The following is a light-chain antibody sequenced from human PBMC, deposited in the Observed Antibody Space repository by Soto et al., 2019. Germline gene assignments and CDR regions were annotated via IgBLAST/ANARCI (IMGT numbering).Light chain of an antibody. Sequence: ALRMSQSLSTLSASTGARVTITCRASQGIGDYLAWYQQKPGKAPKLLIYDASTLESGVPSRCSGSGSGTEFTLTISSLQPDDFATYYCLEHSLYPLLTFGGGTKVDIK. J-gene: IGKJ4*01. CDR3: LEHSLYPLLT. V-gene: IGKV1-8*01. CDR2: DAS. CDR1: QGIGDY.